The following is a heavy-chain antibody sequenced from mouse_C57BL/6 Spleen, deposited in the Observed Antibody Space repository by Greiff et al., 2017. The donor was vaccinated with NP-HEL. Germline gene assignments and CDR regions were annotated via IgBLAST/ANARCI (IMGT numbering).Heavy chain of an antibody. D-gene: IGHD1-1*01. J-gene: IGHJ1*03. CDR3: AREGFDHYDSSGYFDV. CDR2: ISYDGSN. CDR1: GYSITSGYY. V-gene: IGHV3-6*01. Sequence: EVKLVESGPGLVKPSQSLSLTCSVTGYSITSGYYWNWIRQFPGNKLEWMGYISYDGSNNQNPSLKNRISITRDTSKNQFFLKLNSVTTEDTATDYCAREGFDHYDSSGYFDVWGTGTTVTVSS.